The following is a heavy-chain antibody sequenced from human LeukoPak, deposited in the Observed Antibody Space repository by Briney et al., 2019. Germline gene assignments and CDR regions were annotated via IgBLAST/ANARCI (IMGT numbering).Heavy chain of an antibody. CDR3: AKVIYKGYCGGGSCYTEDY. CDR1: GFTFSSYA. Sequence: GGSLRLSCAASGFTFSSYAMSWVRQAPGKGLEWVSAISGSGGSTYYADSVKGRFTISRDNSKNTLYLQMNSLRAEDTAVYYCAKVIYKGYCGGGSCYTEDYWGQGTLVTVSS. J-gene: IGHJ4*02. V-gene: IGHV3-23*01. CDR2: ISGSGGST. D-gene: IGHD2-15*01.